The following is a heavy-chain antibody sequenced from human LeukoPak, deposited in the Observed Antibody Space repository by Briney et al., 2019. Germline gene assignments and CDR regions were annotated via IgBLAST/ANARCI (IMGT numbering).Heavy chain of an antibody. CDR1: GGTFSSYA. V-gene: IGHV1-69*13. Sequence: SVKVSCKASGGTFSSYAISWVRQAPGHGLEWMGGIIPIFGTTNYAQKFQGRVTITADESTSTAYMELSSLRSEDTAVYYCARDQPGTYTLSSTWGQGTLVTVSS. J-gene: IGHJ5*02. CDR2: IIPIFGTT. D-gene: IGHD6-19*01. CDR3: ARDQPGTYTLSST.